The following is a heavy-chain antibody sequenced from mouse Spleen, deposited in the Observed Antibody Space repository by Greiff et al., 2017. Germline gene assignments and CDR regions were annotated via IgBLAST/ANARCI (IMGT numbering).Heavy chain of an antibody. D-gene: IGHD1-1*01. CDR3: ARRGSITTVVPHFDY. Sequence: VQLQQSGAELVKPGASVKISCKASGYAFSSYWMNWVKQRPGKGLEWIGQIYPGDGDTNYNGKFKGKATLTADKSSSTAYMQLSSLTSEDSAVYFCARRGSITTVVPHFDYWGQGTTLTVSS. V-gene: IGHV1-80*01. J-gene: IGHJ2*01. CDR2: IYPGDGDT. CDR1: GYAFSSYW.